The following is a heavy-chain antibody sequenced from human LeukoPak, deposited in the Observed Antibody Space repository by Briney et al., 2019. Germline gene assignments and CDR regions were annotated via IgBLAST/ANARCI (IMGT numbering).Heavy chain of an antibody. Sequence: GGSLRLSCAASGFTFSSYSMNWVRQAPGKGLEWVSSISSSSSYIYYADSVKGRLTISRDNAKNSLFLQMNSLKTEDTAFYYCAKGARSSSGYTTDWGQGILVTVSS. CDR3: AKGARSSSGYTTD. J-gene: IGHJ4*02. D-gene: IGHD3-22*01. CDR1: GFTFSSYS. V-gene: IGHV3-21*04. CDR2: ISSSSSYI.